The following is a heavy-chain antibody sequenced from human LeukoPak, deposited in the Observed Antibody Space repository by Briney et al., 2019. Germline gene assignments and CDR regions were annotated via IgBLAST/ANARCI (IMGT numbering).Heavy chain of an antibody. Sequence: KPSETLSLTCAVYGGSFSGYYWSWIRQPPGKGLEWIGEINHSGSTTYNPSLKSRVTISVDTSKNQFSLKLSSVTAADTAVYYCASRAFLSAFDIWGQGTMVTVSS. V-gene: IGHV4-34*01. CDR1: GGSFSGYY. CDR3: ASRAFLSAFDI. D-gene: IGHD3-3*02. CDR2: INHSGST. J-gene: IGHJ3*02.